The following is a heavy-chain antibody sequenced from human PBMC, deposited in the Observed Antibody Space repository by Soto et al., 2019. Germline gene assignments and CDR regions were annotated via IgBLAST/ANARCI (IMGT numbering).Heavy chain of an antibody. D-gene: IGHD3-22*01. CDR1: GFSLSTSGVG. V-gene: IGHV2-5*02. Sequence: QITLKESGPTLVKPTQTLTLTCTFSGFSLSTSGVGVGWIRQPPGKALEWLALIYWDDDKRYSPSLKSRLTTXKXTXXNQVVLTMPNMDPVDTATYYCAHRLNYYDSSGFDYWGQGTLVTVSS. CDR3: AHRLNYYDSSGFDY. J-gene: IGHJ4*02. CDR2: IYWDDDK.